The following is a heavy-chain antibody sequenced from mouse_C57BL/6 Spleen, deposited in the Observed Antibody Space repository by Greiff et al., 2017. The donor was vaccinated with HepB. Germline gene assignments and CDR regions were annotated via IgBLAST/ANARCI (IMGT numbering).Heavy chain of an antibody. CDR1: GFTFSDYG. J-gene: IGHJ2*01. Sequence: DVMLVESGGGLVKPGGSLKLSCAASGFTFSDYGMHWVRQAPEKGLEWVAYISSGSSTIYYADTVKGRFTISRDNAKNTLFLQMTSLRSEDTAMYYCARHSNYVWDYWGQGTTLTVSS. D-gene: IGHD2-5*01. V-gene: IGHV5-17*01. CDR3: ARHSNYVWDY. CDR2: ISSGSSTI.